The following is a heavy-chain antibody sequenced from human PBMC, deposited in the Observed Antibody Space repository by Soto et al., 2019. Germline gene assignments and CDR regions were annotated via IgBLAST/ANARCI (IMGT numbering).Heavy chain of an antibody. CDR1: GGSVSDYY. CDR3: ARDPAGDYGH. Sequence: PSETLSLTCNVSGGSVSDYYWSWIRQAPGKGLEWIGYIHERGVTNYNPSLKSRVTMSVDTSKNKFSLTLRSVHTADTAIYFCARDPAGDYGHWGRGTLVTGSS. V-gene: IGHV4-59*02. J-gene: IGHJ4*02. D-gene: IGHD4-17*01. CDR2: IHERGVT.